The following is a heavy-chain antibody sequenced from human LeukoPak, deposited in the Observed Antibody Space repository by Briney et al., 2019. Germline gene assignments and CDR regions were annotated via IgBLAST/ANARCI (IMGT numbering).Heavy chain of an antibody. CDR1: GGSISSSSYY. V-gene: IGHV4-39*01. Sequence: SETLYLTCTVSGGSISSSSYYWGWIRQPPGKGLEWIGSIYYSGSTYYNPSLKSRVTISVDTSKNQFSLKLSSVTAADTAVYYCARLWQYNWFDPWGQGTLVTVSS. J-gene: IGHJ5*02. CDR2: IYYSGST. D-gene: IGHD2-21*01. CDR3: ARLWQYNWFDP.